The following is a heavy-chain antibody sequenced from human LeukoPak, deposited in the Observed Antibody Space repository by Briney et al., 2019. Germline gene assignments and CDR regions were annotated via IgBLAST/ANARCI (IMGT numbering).Heavy chain of an antibody. J-gene: IGHJ4*02. V-gene: IGHV3-30*18. CDR2: ISYEGSNI. Sequence: GGSLRLSCAASGYTFRSYGMHCVREAPGEGLEGVAVISYEGSNIYYAHSVKGRFPLSRDNSKNTLYLQMSRRAAEDTAVYYWEKDCSGSSYGDSDYCGWGTLATVS. D-gene: IGHD3-10*02. CDR3: EKDCSGSSYGDSDY. CDR1: GYTFRSYG.